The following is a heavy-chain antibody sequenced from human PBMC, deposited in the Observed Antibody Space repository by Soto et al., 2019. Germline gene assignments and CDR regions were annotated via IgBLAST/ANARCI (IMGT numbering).Heavy chain of an antibody. J-gene: IGHJ4*02. CDR1: GFSLSTSGMR. Sequence: GSGPTLVNPTQTLTLTCTFSGFSLSTSGMRVSWIRQPPGKALEWLARIDWDDDKFYNTSLKTRLTISKDSSKNQVVLTMTNMDPVDTATYYCARMFHCSGGSCPFDYWGQGALVTVSS. V-gene: IGHV2-70*04. D-gene: IGHD2-15*01. CDR2: IDWDDDK. CDR3: ARMFHCSGGSCPFDY.